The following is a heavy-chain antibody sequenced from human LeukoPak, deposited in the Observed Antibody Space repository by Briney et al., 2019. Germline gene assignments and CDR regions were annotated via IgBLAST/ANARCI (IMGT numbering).Heavy chain of an antibody. CDR2: MNPNSGGT. Sequence: ASVKVPCKASGYTFSDYSLHWVRQAPGQGLEWMGWMNPNSGGTNYARKFQGRVTMTRDTSISTAFMELSRLRSDDTAVYYCARRDCRSTSCYNANYGLDVWGQGTTVTVSS. D-gene: IGHD2-2*02. CDR1: GYTFSDYS. CDR3: ARRDCRSTSCYNANYGLDV. J-gene: IGHJ6*02. V-gene: IGHV1-2*02.